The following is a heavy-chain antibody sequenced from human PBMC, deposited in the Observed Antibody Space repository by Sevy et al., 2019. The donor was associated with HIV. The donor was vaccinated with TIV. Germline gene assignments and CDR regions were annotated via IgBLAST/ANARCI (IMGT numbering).Heavy chain of an antibody. V-gene: IGHV3-30-3*01. CDR1: GFAFSTHA. CDR3: ARDGGYSIKWYPLY. D-gene: IGHD1-26*01. Sequence: GGSLRLSCAASGFAFSTHAMHWVRQAPGKGLEWVAVISYEGTETFYAASVEGRFTISRDNSKNMLSLEINSLKPEDTAVYYCARDGGYSIKWYPLYWGHGTLVTVSS. CDR2: ISYEGTET. J-gene: IGHJ4*01.